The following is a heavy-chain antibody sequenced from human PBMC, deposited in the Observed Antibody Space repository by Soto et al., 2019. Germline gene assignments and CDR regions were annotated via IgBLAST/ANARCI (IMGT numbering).Heavy chain of an antibody. V-gene: IGHV3-23*01. CDR2: ISGSGGST. J-gene: IGHJ2*01. CDR1: GFTSSSYA. CDR3: AKAPIVATNHWYFDL. D-gene: IGHD5-12*01. Sequence: EVQLLESGGGLVQPGGSLRLSCAASGFTSSSYAMSWVRQAPGKGLEWVSAISGSGGSTYYADSVKGRFTISRDNSKNTLYLQMNSLRAEDTAVYYCAKAPIVATNHWYFDLWGRGTLVTVSS.